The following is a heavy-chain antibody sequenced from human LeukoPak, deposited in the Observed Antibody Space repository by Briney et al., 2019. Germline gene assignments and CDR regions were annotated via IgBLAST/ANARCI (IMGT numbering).Heavy chain of an antibody. J-gene: IGHJ4*02. Sequence: ASVKVSRKASGNTFTSYYMHWVRQAPGQGLEWMGLVNPSGYSTRYAQKFQGRVTMTRDTSTSIVYMELTSLRSEDTAVYYCARGWTTELSAMGYWGQGTLVTVSS. V-gene: IGHV1-46*01. D-gene: IGHD4-11*01. CDR2: VNPSGYST. CDR3: ARGWTTELSAMGY. CDR1: GNTFTSYY.